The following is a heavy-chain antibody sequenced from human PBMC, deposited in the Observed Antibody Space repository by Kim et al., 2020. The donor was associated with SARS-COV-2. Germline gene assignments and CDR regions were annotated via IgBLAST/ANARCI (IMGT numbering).Heavy chain of an antibody. D-gene: IGHD5-18*01. J-gene: IGHJ6*02. Sequence: ASVKVSCKASGYTFTGYYMHWVRQAPGQGLEWMGRINPNSGGTNYAQKFQGRVTMTRDTSISTAYMELSRLRSDDTAVYYCARWRGYSYGYYYGMDVWGQGTTVTVSS. CDR2: INPNSGGT. CDR1: GYTFTGYY. V-gene: IGHV1-2*06. CDR3: ARWRGYSYGYYYGMDV.